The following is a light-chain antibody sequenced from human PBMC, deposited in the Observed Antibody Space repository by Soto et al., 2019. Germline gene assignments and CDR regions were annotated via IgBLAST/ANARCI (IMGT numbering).Light chain of an antibody. V-gene: IGKV1-33*01. CDR2: DAS. CDR3: QQYDNLPLT. CDR1: QDISNY. J-gene: IGKJ4*01. Sequence: DIQMTQSPSSLSASVGDRVTITCQANQDISNYLNWYQQKPGKAPELLIYDASNLETGVPSRCSGSGSGTDFTFTISSLQPEDIATYYCQQYDNLPLTFGGGTKVDIK.